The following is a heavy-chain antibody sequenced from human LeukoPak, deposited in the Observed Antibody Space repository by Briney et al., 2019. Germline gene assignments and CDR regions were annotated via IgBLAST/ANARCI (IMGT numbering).Heavy chain of an antibody. CDR3: VRDRDYAFDF. CDR1: GFTFSYYS. CDR2: SNTDGTI. Sequence: GGALRLSCAASGFTFSYYSMNWVRQAPGKGLEWISYSNTDGTISYADSVKGRFTTSRDNAENTLYLQMNGLRDEDTAVYFCVRDRDYAFDFWGQGTMVTVSS. V-gene: IGHV3-48*02. J-gene: IGHJ3*01.